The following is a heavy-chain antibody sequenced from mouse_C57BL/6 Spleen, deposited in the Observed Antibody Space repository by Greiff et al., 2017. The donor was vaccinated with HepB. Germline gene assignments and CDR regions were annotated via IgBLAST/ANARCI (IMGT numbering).Heavy chain of an antibody. V-gene: IGHV14-2*01. J-gene: IGHJ1*03. D-gene: IGHD1-1*01. Sequence: EVQLQQSGAELVKPGASVKLSCTASGFNITDYYMHWVKQRTEQGLEWIGRIDPEDGDTKYAPKFQGKATITADTSSNTAYLQLSSLTSEDTAVYYCARGDYYGSSYWYFDVWGTGTTVTVSS. CDR1: GFNITDYY. CDR3: ARGDYYGSSYWYFDV. CDR2: IDPEDGDT.